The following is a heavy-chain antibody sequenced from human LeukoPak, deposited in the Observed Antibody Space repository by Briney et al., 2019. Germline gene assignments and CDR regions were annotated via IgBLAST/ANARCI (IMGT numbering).Heavy chain of an antibody. J-gene: IGHJ4*02. CDR1: GGSFSGYY. V-gene: IGHV4-34*01. D-gene: IGHD3-3*01. Sequence: ETLSLTCAVYGGSFSGYYWSWIRQPPGKGLEWIGEINHSGSTNYNPSLKSRVTISVDTSKNQFSLKLRSVTAADTAVYYCASAYYDFWSGYPPPPYYFDYWGQGTLVTVSS. CDR2: INHSGST. CDR3: ASAYYDFWSGYPPPPYYFDY.